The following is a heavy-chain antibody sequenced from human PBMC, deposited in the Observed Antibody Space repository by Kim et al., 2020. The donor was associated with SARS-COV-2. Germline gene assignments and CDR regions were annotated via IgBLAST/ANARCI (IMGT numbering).Heavy chain of an antibody. V-gene: IGHV4-59*01. J-gene: IGHJ6*01. CDR1: GGSISSYY. CDR2: IYYSGST. D-gene: IGHD4-17*01. CDR3: ARGVTVTTSTPYYYGMDV. Sequence: SQTLSLTCTVSGGSISSYYWTWIRQPPGKGLEWIGYIYYSGSTNYNPSLKSRVTISVDTSKNQFSLKLKSVTAADTAVYYCARGVTVTTSTPYYYGMDVW.